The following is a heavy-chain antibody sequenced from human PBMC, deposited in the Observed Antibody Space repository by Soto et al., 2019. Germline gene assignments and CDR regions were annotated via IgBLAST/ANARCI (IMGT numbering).Heavy chain of an antibody. V-gene: IGHV4-34*01. J-gene: IGHJ4*02. CDR2: INRSGST. Sequence: SETLSLTCAVYGGSFSCYYWSWIRQPPGKGLEWIGEINRSGSTNYNPSLKRRVTISVDTYKNKFSLKLSSVTAAATDVYYCERARNTGRTTSSFDYWGQGTLVTVSS. CDR3: ERARNTGRTTSSFDY. CDR1: GGSFSCYY. D-gene: IGHD1-7*01.